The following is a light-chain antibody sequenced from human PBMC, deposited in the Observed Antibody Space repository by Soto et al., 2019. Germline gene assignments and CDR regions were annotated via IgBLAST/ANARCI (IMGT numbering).Light chain of an antibody. CDR2: AAS. Sequence: IQLTQSPSSLSASVGDRVTITCRASQGISSYLAWYQQKPRKAPKLLIYAASTLPSGVPSRFSGSGSGTDFTLTISRLQPEDFATYYCQQLSSYLVTFGQGTKLEIK. CDR1: QGISSY. J-gene: IGKJ2*01. V-gene: IGKV1-9*01. CDR3: QQLSSYLVT.